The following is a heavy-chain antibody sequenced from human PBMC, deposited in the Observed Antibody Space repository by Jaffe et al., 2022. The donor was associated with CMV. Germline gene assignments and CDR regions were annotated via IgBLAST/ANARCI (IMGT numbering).Heavy chain of an antibody. J-gene: IGHJ4*02. V-gene: IGHV4-59*01. Sequence: QVQLQESGPGLVKPSETLSLTCTVSGGSISSYYWSWIRQPPGKGLEWIGYIYYSGSTNYNPSLKSRVTISVDTSKNQFSLKLSSVTAADTAVYYCARVIAAGGWPNYFDYWGQGTLVTVSS. CDR3: ARVIAAGGWPNYFDY. CDR1: GGSISSYY. CDR2: IYYSGST. D-gene: IGHD6-13*01.